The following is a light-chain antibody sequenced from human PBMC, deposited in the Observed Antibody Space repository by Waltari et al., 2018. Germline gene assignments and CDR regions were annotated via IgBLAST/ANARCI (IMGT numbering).Light chain of an antibody. CDR2: KAS. V-gene: IGKV1-5*03. J-gene: IGKJ3*01. CDR1: QSVASW. CDR3: QQYNNNSPFA. Sequence: CRASQSVASWVAWYQQKPGKAPKLLIYKASTLESVVPSRFSGSGSGTEFTLSITSLQPDDFATYYCQQYNNNSPFAFGPGTRVDIK.